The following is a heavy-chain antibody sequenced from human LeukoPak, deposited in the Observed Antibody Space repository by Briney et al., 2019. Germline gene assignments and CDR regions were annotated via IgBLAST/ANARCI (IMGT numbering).Heavy chain of an antibody. CDR3: ARSFSSSVYYYGMDV. CDR2: IIPIFGTA. V-gene: IGHV1-69*13. CDR1: GGTFSSYA. J-gene: IGHJ6*02. Sequence: SVKVSCKASGGTFSSYAISWERQAPGQGLEWMGGIIPIFGTANYAQKFQGRVTITADESTSTAYMELSSLRSEDTAVYYCARSFSSSVYYYGMDVWGQGTTVTVSS. D-gene: IGHD6-6*01.